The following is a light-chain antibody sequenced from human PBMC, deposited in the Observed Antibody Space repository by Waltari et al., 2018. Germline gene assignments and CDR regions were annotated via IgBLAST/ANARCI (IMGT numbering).Light chain of an antibody. J-gene: IGKJ1*01. CDR2: DAA. CDR1: QSISKY. V-gene: IGKV3-20*01. CDR3: QKYGTLPAT. Sequence: EIMLTQSPGTLSLSPGERATLPCRASQSISKYLAWYQQKPGQVPRLLIYDAASRAAGIPDRFVGSGSGTDFSLTISRLEPEDSAVYYCQKYGTLPATFGQGTKVEIK.